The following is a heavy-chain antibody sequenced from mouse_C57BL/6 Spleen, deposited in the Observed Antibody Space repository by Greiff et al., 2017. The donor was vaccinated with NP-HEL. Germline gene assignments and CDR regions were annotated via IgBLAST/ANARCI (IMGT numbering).Heavy chain of an antibody. J-gene: IGHJ1*03. V-gene: IGHV1-19*01. CDR2: INPYNGGT. CDR3: ARGATSVVSHCDVGV. D-gene: IGHD1-1*01. CDR1: GYTFTDYY. Sequence: VQLQQSGPVLVKPGASVKMSCKASGYTFTDYYMNWVKQSHGKSLEWIGVINPYNGGTSYNQKFKGKATLTVDKSSSPAYMELNSLTSEDSAVFCCARGATSVVSHCDVGVWGTGTTVTV.